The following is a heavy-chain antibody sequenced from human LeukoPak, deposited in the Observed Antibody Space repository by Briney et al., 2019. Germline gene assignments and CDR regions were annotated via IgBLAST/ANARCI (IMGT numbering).Heavy chain of an antibody. CDR3: AKDRVRYSSNWYYFDY. CDR2: IWYDGSNK. CDR1: GFTFSSYG. D-gene: IGHD6-13*01. J-gene: IGHJ4*02. Sequence: GGSLRLSCAASGFTFSSYGMHWVRQAPGKGLEWVAVIWYDGSNKYYADSVKGRFTISRDNSKNTLHLQMNSLRVEDTAVYYCAKDRVRYSSNWYYFDYWGQGTLVTVSS. V-gene: IGHV3-33*06.